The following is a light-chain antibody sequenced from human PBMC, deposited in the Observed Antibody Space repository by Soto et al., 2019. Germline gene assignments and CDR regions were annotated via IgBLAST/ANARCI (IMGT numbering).Light chain of an antibody. J-gene: IGLJ3*02. CDR1: SSDVGGYNY. V-gene: IGLV2-14*01. CDR2: EVS. Sequence: QSALTQPASVSGSPGQSIAISCTGTSSDVGGYNYVSWYQHHPGKAPKLMIYEVSNRPSGVSNRFSGSKSGNTASLTISGLKAEDEADYYCTSYTGSSTVFGGGTKLTVL. CDR3: TSYTGSSTV.